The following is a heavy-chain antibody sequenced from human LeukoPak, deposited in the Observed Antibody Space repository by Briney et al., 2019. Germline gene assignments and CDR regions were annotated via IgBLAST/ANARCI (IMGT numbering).Heavy chain of an antibody. J-gene: IGHJ6*02. D-gene: IGHD3-16*01. V-gene: IGHV3-30*18. CDR1: GFSFSNYG. CDR3: AKEWPWGRFYYGMNV. CDR2: ISYDGSKI. Sequence: GRSLRLSCAASGFSFSNYGMHWVRQTPGKGLEWLAVISYDGSKIYYADSVEGRLTISRDNSRNTLYLQMSSLSAEDTGLYYCAKEWPWGRFYYGMNVWGPGTTVTVSS.